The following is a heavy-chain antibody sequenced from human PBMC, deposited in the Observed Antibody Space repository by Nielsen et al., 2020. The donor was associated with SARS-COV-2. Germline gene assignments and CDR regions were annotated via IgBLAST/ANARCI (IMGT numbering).Heavy chain of an antibody. CDR3: AKGSRSIVGATTGFDY. D-gene: IGHD1-26*01. J-gene: IGHJ4*02. V-gene: IGHV3-23*01. Sequence: GESLKISCAASGFTFSNSAMSWVRRAPGKGLEWVSAISANSGATYYADSVKGRFTISRDNSKNTLYLQMNSLRAEDTAVYYCAKGSRSIVGATTGFDYWGQGTLVTVSS. CDR2: ISANSGAT. CDR1: GFTFSNSA.